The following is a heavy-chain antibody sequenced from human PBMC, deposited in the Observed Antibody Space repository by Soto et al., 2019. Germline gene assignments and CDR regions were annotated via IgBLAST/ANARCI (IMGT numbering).Heavy chain of an antibody. V-gene: IGHV3-30-3*01. CDR1: GFTFSSYA. CDR2: ISYDGSNK. Sequence: GGSLRLSCAASGFTFSSYAMHWVRQAPGKGLEWVAVISYDGSNKYYADSVKGRFTISRDNSKNTLYLQMNSLRAEDTAVYYCARDSKRYFDWLLPDYWGQGTLVTVSS. CDR3: ARDSKRYFDWLLPDY. J-gene: IGHJ4*02. D-gene: IGHD3-9*01.